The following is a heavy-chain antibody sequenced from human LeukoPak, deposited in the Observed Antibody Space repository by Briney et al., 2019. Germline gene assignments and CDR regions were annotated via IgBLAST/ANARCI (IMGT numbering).Heavy chain of an antibody. J-gene: IGHJ4*02. CDR1: GFTFSNYA. CDR3: AREGAYCGGDCYSFFDS. Sequence: GGSLRLSCLASGFTFSNYAMSWVRQAPGKGLEWVAVIWYDGSKRDYADSVKGRFTISRDNSKNTLYLQMNSLRAEDTAVYYCAREGAYCGGDCYSFFDSWGQGSLVTVSS. D-gene: IGHD2-21*02. CDR2: IWYDGSKR. V-gene: IGHV3-33*08.